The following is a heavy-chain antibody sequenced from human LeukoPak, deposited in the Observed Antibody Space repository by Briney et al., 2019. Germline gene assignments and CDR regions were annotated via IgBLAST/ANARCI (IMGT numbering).Heavy chain of an antibody. D-gene: IGHD3-16*02. CDR2: INHSGGT. CDR3: ARVSDIMISFGGGISFFDY. V-gene: IGHV4-34*01. J-gene: IGHJ4*02. Sequence: SETLSLTCGLYGGGSFSDYYWTWIRQPPGRGLEWIGEINHSGGTAYNPSLRSRVTISLDTPRKQFSLQLSSVTAADTGVYYCARVSDIMISFGGGISFFDYWGQGPLVTVSS. CDR1: GGGSFSDYY.